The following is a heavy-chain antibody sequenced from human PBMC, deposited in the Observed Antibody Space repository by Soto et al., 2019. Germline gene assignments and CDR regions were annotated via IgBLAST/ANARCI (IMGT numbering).Heavy chain of an antibody. J-gene: IGHJ6*02. Sequence: QVRLQESGPGLVKPSETLSLTCTVSGGSISSYYWSWIRQPPGKGLAWIGYMYNTGSTIYNPSLKSRVTRSVDTSKNNFSLKLNSVTAADTAVYYCARDLWGYCGADCYPLDVWGQGTTVTVSS. CDR3: ARDLWGYCGADCYPLDV. D-gene: IGHD2-21*02. V-gene: IGHV4-59*01. CDR2: MYNTGST. CDR1: GGSISSYY.